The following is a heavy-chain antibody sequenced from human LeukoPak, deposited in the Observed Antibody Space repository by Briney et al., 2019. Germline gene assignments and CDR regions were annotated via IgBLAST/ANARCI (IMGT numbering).Heavy chain of an antibody. Sequence: SETLSLTCTVSGGSISSSSYYWGWIRQPPGKGLEWIGSIYHSGNTYYNPFLKSRVTISVDTPKNQFSLKLSSVTAADTAVYYCARVGTGTTFGGDYYYYMDVWGKGTTVTVSS. V-gene: IGHV4-39*07. CDR3: ARVGTGTTFGGDYYYYMDV. CDR2: IYHSGNT. D-gene: IGHD1-1*01. CDR1: GGSISSSSYY. J-gene: IGHJ6*03.